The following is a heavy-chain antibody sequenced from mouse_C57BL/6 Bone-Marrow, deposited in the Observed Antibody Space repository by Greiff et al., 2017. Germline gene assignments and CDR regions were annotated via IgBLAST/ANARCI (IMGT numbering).Heavy chain of an antibody. D-gene: IGHD1-1*01. CDR3: ARSIDYYGSSYAMDY. Sequence: EVQLVESGGGLVQPGGSLSLSCAASGFTFTDYYMSWVRQPPGKALEWLGFIRNKANGYTTEYSASVKGRFTISRDNSQSILYLQMNALRAEDSATYYCARSIDYYGSSYAMDYWGQGTSVTVSS. V-gene: IGHV7-3*01. CDR2: IRNKANGYTT. CDR1: GFTFTDYY. J-gene: IGHJ4*01.